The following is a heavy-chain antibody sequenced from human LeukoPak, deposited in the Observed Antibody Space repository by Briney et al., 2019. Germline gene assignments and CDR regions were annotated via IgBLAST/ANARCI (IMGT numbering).Heavy chain of an antibody. CDR3: AKHNLLLWFGESHFDY. Sequence: PGGSLRLSCTTSVFPFSRYSMNWVRQAPGKGLEWVSAISGSGGSTYYADSVKGRFTISRDNSKNTLYLQMNSLRAEDTAVYYCAKHNLLLWFGESHFDYWGQGTLVTVSS. CDR1: VFPFSRYS. J-gene: IGHJ4*02. V-gene: IGHV3-23*01. D-gene: IGHD3-10*01. CDR2: ISGSGGST.